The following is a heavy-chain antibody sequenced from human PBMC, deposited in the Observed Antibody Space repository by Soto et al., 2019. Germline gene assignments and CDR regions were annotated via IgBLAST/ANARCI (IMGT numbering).Heavy chain of an antibody. CDR3: VRDRYAYFDPPASDY. D-gene: IGHD3-9*01. CDR2: ITTFNGNT. Sequence: QVQLMQSGPEVKKPGASMRVSCKTSGYSFTNFGISWVRQAPGQGLEWMGWITTFNGNTNYAQRFQGRRTVTSETSTSTVYMELTSLTSDDTAVYYCVRDRYAYFDPPASDYWGQGTLVTVSS. V-gene: IGHV1-18*01. J-gene: IGHJ4*02. CDR1: GYSFTNFG.